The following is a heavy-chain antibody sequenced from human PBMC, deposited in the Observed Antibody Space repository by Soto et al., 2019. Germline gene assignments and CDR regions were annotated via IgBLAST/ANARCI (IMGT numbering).Heavy chain of an antibody. CDR3: AKGHCSSTSCSTCYYYGMDV. D-gene: IGHD2-2*01. V-gene: IGHV3-23*01. Sequence: GGSLRLSCAASGFTFSSYAMTWVRQAPGKGLDWVSAISGSGAGTYYADSVKGRFTISRDNSNNTLYLQMNSLRAEDTAVYYCAKGHCSSTSCSTCYYYGMDVWGQGTTVTISS. CDR2: ISGSGAGT. J-gene: IGHJ6*02. CDR1: GFTFSSYA.